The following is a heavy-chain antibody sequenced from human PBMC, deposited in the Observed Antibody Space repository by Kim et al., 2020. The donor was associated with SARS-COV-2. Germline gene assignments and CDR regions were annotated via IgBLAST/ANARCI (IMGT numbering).Heavy chain of an antibody. Sequence: ASVKVSCKASGYTFTSYGISWVRQAPGQGLEWMGWISAYNGNTNYAQKLQGRVTMTTDTSTSTAYMELRSLRSDDTAVYYCARCPEYYYDSSGYYYDYWGQGTLVTVSS. J-gene: IGHJ4*02. CDR1: GYTFTSYG. D-gene: IGHD3-22*01. CDR2: ISAYNGNT. V-gene: IGHV1-18*04. CDR3: ARCPEYYYDSSGYYYDY.